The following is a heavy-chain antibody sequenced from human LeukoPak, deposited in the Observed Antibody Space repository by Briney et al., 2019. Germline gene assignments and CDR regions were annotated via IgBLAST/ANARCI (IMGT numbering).Heavy chain of an antibody. V-gene: IGHV3-53*01. CDR3: AKVSTMIVVLMPFDY. CDR1: GFTVSSNY. CDR2: IYSGGST. D-gene: IGHD3-22*01. Sequence: GGSLRLSCAASGFTVSSNYMSWVRQAPGKGLEWVSVIYSGGSTYYADSVKGRFTISRDNSKNTLYLQMNSLRAEDTAVYYCAKVSTMIVVLMPFDYWGQGTLVTVSS. J-gene: IGHJ4*02.